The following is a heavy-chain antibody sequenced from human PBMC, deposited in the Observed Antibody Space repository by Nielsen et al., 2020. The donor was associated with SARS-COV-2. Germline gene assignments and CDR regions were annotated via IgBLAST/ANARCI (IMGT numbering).Heavy chain of an antibody. J-gene: IGHJ4*02. CDR1: GFTFDDYA. Sequence: GGSLRLSCAASGFTFDDYAMSWVRQAPGKGLEWVAGFSGNGANTYYAASVKGRFTVSRDTAKTTVYLQMNSLRAEDTAIYFCAKEGGILTGNPFDYWGLGTGVTVSS. D-gene: IGHD3-9*01. V-gene: IGHV3-23*01. CDR3: AKEGGILTGNPFDY. CDR2: FSGNGANT.